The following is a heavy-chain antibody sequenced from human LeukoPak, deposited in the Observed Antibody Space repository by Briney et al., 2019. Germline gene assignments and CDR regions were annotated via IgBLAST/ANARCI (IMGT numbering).Heavy chain of an antibody. V-gene: IGHV4-39*01. D-gene: IGHD6-13*01. CDR2: IYYSGST. J-gene: IGHJ4*02. CDR1: GGSISSSSYY. Sequence: SETLSLTCTVSGGSISSSSYYWGWIRQPPGKGLEWIGSIYYSGSTYYNPSLKSRVTIAVDTSKNQFSLKLSSVTAADTALYYCARAAGSSSSLDDWGQGTLVTVSS. CDR3: ARAAGSSSSLDD.